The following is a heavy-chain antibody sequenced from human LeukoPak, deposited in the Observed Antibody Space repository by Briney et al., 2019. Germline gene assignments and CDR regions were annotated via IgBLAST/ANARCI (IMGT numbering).Heavy chain of an antibody. Sequence: GGSLRLSCAASGFTFTNYWMTWVRQAPGKGLEWVANLNRDGSVKNYVDSVKGRFTISRDNAKNSLYLQMSSLRAEDTAVFYCARDSGTCRGCAFDVWGHGTMVTVSS. CDR2: LNRDGSVK. CDR1: GFTFTNYW. J-gene: IGHJ3*01. D-gene: IGHD6-25*01. CDR3: ARDSGTCRGCAFDV. V-gene: IGHV3-7*01.